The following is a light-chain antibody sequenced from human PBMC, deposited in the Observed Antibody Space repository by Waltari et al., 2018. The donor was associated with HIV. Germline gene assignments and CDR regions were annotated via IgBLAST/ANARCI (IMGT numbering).Light chain of an antibody. CDR1: ALPKQY. Sequence: SYELTQPPSVSVSPGQTARITCFGDALPKQYVYWYQQKPGQAPVLLIYKDTERPSGVPDRFSGASSGTTVTFTISGVQAEDEADYYCHSSDSSAAYVFGTGTKVTVL. CDR2: KDT. CDR3: HSSDSSAAYV. J-gene: IGLJ1*01. V-gene: IGLV3-25*03.